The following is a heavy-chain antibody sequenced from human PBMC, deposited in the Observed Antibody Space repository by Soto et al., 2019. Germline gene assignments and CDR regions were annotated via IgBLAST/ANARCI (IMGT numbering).Heavy chain of an antibody. J-gene: IGHJ4*02. CDR3: ARLGAYYPALDS. V-gene: IGHV4-59*08. CDR2: VYYAGTT. CDR1: DGSITPNY. D-gene: IGHD3-22*01. Sequence: QLQLQESGPGLVKPSETLSLSCTVSDGSITPNYYTWVRQPPGKGLEWIGYVYYAGTTTYSPSLKSRVSISIDTSKNEVSLKLSSVTAADTAVYYCARLGAYYPALDSWGQGTLVTVSS.